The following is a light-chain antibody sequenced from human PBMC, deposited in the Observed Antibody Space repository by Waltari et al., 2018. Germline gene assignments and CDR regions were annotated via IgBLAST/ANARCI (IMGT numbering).Light chain of an antibody. V-gene: IGLV1-44*01. CDR1: SSNIGSNT. J-gene: IGLJ2*01. CDR2: SNK. CDR3: AAWDDSLNGPGV. Sequence: QSVLTQPPSASGTPGQRVTISCSGSSSNIGSNTVNWYQQLPGTAPKLLIYSNKRRPSGVPDRLSGSKSGTSASRASSGLQAEDEADYYCAAWDDSLNGPGVFGGGTKLTVL.